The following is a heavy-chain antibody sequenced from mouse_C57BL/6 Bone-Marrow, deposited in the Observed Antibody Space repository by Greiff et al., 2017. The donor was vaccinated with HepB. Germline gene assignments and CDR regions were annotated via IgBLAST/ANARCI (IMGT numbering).Heavy chain of an antibody. CDR2: ISSGSSTI. Sequence: EVKLMESGGGLVKPGGSLKLSCAASGFTFSDYGMHWVRQAPEKGLEWVAYISSGSSTIYYADTVKGRFTISRDNAKTTLFLQMTSLRSEDTAMYYCARNWEAWFAYWGQGTLVTVSA. V-gene: IGHV5-17*01. CDR1: GFTFSDYG. D-gene: IGHD4-1*01. CDR3: ARNWEAWFAY. J-gene: IGHJ3*01.